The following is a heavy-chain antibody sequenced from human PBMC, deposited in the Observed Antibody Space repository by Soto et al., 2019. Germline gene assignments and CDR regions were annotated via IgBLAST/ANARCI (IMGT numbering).Heavy chain of an antibody. V-gene: IGHV4-34*01. CDR3: ATWGRGVIIQNWFDP. J-gene: IGHJ5*02. CDR2: IDRSGRT. CDR1: GGSFSDFY. D-gene: IGHD3-10*01. Sequence: PSETLSLTCAVSGGSFSDGGSFSDFYYNWIRQPPGKGLEWIGEIDRSGRTKYNPSLKSRVTISVDTSKNQFSLKLSSVTAADTAVYYCATWGRGVIIQNWFDPWGQGTVVTVSS.